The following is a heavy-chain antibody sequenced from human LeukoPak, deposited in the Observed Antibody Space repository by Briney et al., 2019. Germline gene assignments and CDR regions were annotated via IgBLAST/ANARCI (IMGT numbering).Heavy chain of an antibody. CDR2: IKQDGSEK. V-gene: IGHV3-7*03. CDR1: GFTFSSYW. D-gene: IGHD3-10*01. J-gene: IGHJ4*02. CDR3: ARVLAYYGSGSYSYFDY. Sequence: GGSLRLSCAASGFTFSSYWMSWVRRAPGKGLSGVANIKQDGSEKYYVDSVKGRFTISRDNAKNSLYLQMNSLRAEDTAVYYCARVLAYYGSGSYSYFDYWGQGTLVTVSS.